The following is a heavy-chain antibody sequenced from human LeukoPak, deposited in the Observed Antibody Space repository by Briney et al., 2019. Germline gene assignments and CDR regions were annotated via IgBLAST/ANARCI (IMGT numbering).Heavy chain of an antibody. CDR2: LDPKSGGT. CDR1: GYTFNGYY. Sequence: ASVKVSCKASGYTFNGYYIHWVRQAPGQGPEWMGWLDPKSGGTKYAQRFQGRVTMTWDTSISTAYMELSRLRSDDTAVYYCARLKYSPNWFDPWGQGTLVTVSS. CDR3: ARLKYSPNWFDP. V-gene: IGHV1-2*02. J-gene: IGHJ5*02. D-gene: IGHD2-21*01.